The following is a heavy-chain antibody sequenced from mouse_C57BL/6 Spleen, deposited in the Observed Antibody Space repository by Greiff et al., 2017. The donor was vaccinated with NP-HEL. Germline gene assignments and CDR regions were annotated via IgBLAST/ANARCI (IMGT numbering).Heavy chain of an antibody. Sequence: VQLQQSGPELVKPGASVKISCKASGYSFTDYNMNWVKQSNGKSLEWIGVINPNYGTNSYNQKFKGKATLTVDQSSSTAYMQLNSLTSEDSAVYYCASDGLAYSYYYYGRLDYWGQGTSVTVSS. CDR3: ASDGLAYSYYYYGRLDY. CDR1: GYSFTDYN. D-gene: IGHD1-1*01. CDR2: INPNYGTN. J-gene: IGHJ4*01. V-gene: IGHV1-39*01.